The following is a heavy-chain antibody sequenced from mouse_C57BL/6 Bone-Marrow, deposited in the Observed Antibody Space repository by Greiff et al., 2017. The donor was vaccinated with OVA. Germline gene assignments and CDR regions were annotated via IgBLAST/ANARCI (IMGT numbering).Heavy chain of an antibody. J-gene: IGHJ1*03. CDR1: GYSFTGYY. CDR3: AGFYWYFDV. Sequence: VQLQQSGPELVKPGASVKISCKASGYSFTGYYMNWVKQSPEKSLEWIGEINPSTGGTTYNQKFKAKATLTVDKSSSTAYMQLKSLTSEDSAVYYCAGFYWYFDVWGTGTTVTVSS. CDR2: INPSTGGT. V-gene: IGHV1-42*01.